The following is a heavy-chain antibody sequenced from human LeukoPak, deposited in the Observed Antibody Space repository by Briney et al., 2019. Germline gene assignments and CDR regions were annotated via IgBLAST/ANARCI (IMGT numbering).Heavy chain of an antibody. CDR1: GGSISSYY. CDR2: IYTSGST. Sequence: SETLSLTCTVSGGSISSYYWSWIRQPAGKGLEWIGRIYTSGSTNYNPSLKSRVTMSVDTSKNQFSLKLSSVTAADTAVYYRARDLWPFTAFDYWGQGTLVTVSS. J-gene: IGHJ4*02. V-gene: IGHV4-4*07. D-gene: IGHD2-21*01. CDR3: ARDLWPFTAFDY.